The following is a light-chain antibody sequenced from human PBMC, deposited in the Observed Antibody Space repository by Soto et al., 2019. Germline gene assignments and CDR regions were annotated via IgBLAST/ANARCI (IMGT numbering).Light chain of an antibody. J-gene: IGKJ4*01. CDR2: KAS. Sequence: DIPMTQSPSTLSASVGDGVTITCRASQSISSWLAWFQQKPGKAPKLLIYKASSLESGVPSRFSGSGSGTEFTLTISSLQPDDFATYYCQHYNNYPLTFGGGTKVEIK. CDR1: QSISSW. CDR3: QHYNNYPLT. V-gene: IGKV1-5*03.